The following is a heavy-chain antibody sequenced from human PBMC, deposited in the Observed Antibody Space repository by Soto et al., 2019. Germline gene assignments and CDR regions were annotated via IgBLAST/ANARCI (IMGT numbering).Heavy chain of an antibody. D-gene: IGHD6-6*01. CDR3: ATLPPSTEARPLVLGHDY. CDR1: GFTFSSYS. V-gene: IGHV3-21*01. J-gene: IGHJ4*02. Sequence: NPGGSLRLSCAASGFTFSSYSMNWVRQAPGKGLEWVSSISSSSSYIYYADSVKGRFTISRDNAKNSLYLQMNSLRAEDTAVYYCATLPPSTEARPLVLGHDYWGQGTLVTVSS. CDR2: ISSSSSYI.